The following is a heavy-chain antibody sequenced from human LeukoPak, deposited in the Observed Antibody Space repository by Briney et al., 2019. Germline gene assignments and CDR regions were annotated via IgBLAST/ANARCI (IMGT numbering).Heavy chain of an antibody. Sequence: PGGSLRLSCAASGFMFSNHWMTWVRQAPGKGLEWVANIKQDGSETYYMDYVKGRFTISIDNAENSLYLEMNSLRDEDTAVYYCAREGGRGYSGYDWFDLWGPGTLVTVSS. D-gene: IGHD5-12*01. CDR2: IKQDGSET. CDR3: AREGGRGYSGYDWFDL. J-gene: IGHJ5*01. V-gene: IGHV3-7*01. CDR1: GFMFSNHW.